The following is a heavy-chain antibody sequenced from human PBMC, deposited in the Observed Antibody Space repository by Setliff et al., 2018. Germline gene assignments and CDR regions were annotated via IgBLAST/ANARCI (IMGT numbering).Heavy chain of an antibody. J-gene: IGHJ6*02. CDR3: AKVNNRFWSGYYPYYYAMDV. Sequence: GESLKISCVASGFTFSSYAMSWVRQAPGKGLEWVSAISGSGGSTYYADSVKGRFTISRDNSKNTLYLQMNSLRAEDTAVYYCAKVNNRFWSGYYPYYYAMDVWGQGTTVTVSS. D-gene: IGHD3-3*01. V-gene: IGHV3-23*01. CDR2: ISGSGGST. CDR1: GFTFSSYA.